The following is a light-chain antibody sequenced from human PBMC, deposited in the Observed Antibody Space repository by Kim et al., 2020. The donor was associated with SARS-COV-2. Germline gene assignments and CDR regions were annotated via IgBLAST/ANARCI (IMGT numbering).Light chain of an antibody. V-gene: IGKV1-27*01. CDR2: AAS. CDR3: QKYNDAPWT. CDR1: QDISKY. Sequence: ASVGDRVTITCRASQDISKYLVWYQQKPGKVPKVLIYAASALHSGVPSRFSGGGSGTDFTLTISSLQPEDAATYYCQKYNDAPWTFGQGTKVDIK. J-gene: IGKJ1*01.